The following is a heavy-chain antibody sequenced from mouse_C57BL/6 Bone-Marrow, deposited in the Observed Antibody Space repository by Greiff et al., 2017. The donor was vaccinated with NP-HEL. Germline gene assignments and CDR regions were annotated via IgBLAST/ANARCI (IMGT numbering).Heavy chain of an antibody. CDR2: ISSGSSTI. CDR1: GFTFSDYG. D-gene: IGHD2-12*01. J-gene: IGHJ4*01. CDR3: ARRYRGLYYYAMDY. Sequence: EVNVGEAGGGLVKPGGSLKLSCAASGFTFSDYGMHWVRQAPEKGLEWVAYISSGSSTIYYADTVKGRFTISRDNAKNTLFLQMTSLRSDDTAMYYCARRYRGLYYYAMDYWGQGTSVTVSS. V-gene: IGHV5-17*01.